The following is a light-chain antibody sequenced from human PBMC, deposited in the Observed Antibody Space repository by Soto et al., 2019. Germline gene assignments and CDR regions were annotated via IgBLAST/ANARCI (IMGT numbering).Light chain of an antibody. CDR3: HQYDSWPPYT. V-gene: IGKV3-15*01. CDR1: QSISIN. Sequence: EIVMTQSPATLSVSPGERATLSCRASQSISINLAWYHQKLGQAPRLLIYGASTRATDIPARFSGSGSGTEFTLTISSLQSEDYAIYYCHQYDSWPPYTFGQGTKVDIK. J-gene: IGKJ2*01. CDR2: GAS.